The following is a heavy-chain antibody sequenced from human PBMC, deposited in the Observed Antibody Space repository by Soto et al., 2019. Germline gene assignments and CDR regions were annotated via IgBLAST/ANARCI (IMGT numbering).Heavy chain of an antibody. Sequence: LRLSCAASGFTFSNTWMNWVRQAPGKGLEWVGRIKTKTDGGTTDYAAPVKGRFTFSRDDSENTLYLQMNSLKTEDTAVYYCTTGYTYGPDNFDYWGQGTLVTVSS. CDR3: TTGYTYGPDNFDY. CDR2: IKTKTDGGTT. CDR1: GFTFSNTW. V-gene: IGHV3-15*07. D-gene: IGHD5-18*01. J-gene: IGHJ4*02.